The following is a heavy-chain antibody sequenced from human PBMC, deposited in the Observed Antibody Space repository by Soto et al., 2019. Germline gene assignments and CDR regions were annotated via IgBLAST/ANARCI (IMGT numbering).Heavy chain of an antibody. D-gene: IGHD3-10*01. CDR3: ARQRGNYFDY. CDR2: IYYTGST. CDR1: GDSISTFY. J-gene: IGHJ4*02. Sequence: SETLSLTCSVSGDSISTFYWSWIRQPPGKGLEWIGYIYYTGSTNYNPSLKSRVTMSVDTSKKQFSLKLTSVTAADTAVYYCARQRGNYFDYWGQGSLVTVSS. V-gene: IGHV4-59*01.